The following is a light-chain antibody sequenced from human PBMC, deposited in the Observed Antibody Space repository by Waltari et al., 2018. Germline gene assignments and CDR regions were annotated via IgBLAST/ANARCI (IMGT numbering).Light chain of an antibody. CDR2: LTH. J-gene: IGLJ2*01. CDR3: ATRDEGPTVV. Sequence: HSVLTQAPSVSGAPGQRVTISCTGGDSNIASFGVNWYQHLPGRVPKLLIYLTHQRPSGVPDRFSASKSGTSASLAISGLRFEDEGDYYCATRDEGPTVVFGGGTKVTVL. CDR1: DSNIASFG. V-gene: IGLV1-47*01.